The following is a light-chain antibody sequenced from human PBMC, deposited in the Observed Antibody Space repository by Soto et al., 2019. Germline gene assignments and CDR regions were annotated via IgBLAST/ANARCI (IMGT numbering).Light chain of an antibody. CDR2: KAS. CDR3: QQYYSFLT. Sequence: DVQMTQSPSTLSASVGDRVTITCRASQSISNWLAWYQQKPGKAPKLLIYKASSLESGVPSRFGGSGSGTEFTLTITSLQTDDFATYYCQQYYSFLTFGQGTKVEIK. CDR1: QSISNW. V-gene: IGKV1-5*03. J-gene: IGKJ1*01.